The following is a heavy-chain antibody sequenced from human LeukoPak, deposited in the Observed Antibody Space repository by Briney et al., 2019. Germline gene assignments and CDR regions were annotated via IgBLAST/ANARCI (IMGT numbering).Heavy chain of an antibody. Sequence: PGGSLRLSCAASGFTFSSFSMSWVRQAPGKGLEWVSYISSSSIIYYTESVKGRFTISRDNAKNSLYLQMNSLRAEDTAVYYCARDYYDSSGLPEYWGQGTLVTVSS. CDR1: GFTFSSFS. CDR3: ARDYYDSSGLPEY. V-gene: IGHV3-48*04. J-gene: IGHJ4*02. D-gene: IGHD3-22*01. CDR2: ISSSSII.